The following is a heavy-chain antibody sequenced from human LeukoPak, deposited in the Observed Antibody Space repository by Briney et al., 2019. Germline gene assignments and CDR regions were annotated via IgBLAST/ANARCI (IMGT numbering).Heavy chain of an antibody. CDR2: ISAYNGDT. CDR1: GYTFTSYG. V-gene: IGHV1-18*01. J-gene: IGHJ4*02. CDR3: ASQCTNGVCYSRSEPRFQFDY. Sequence: AASVKVSCKASGYTFTSYGISWVRQAPGQGLEWMGWISAYNGDTNYAQKLQGRVTMTTDTSTSTAYMELRSLRSEDTAVYYCASQCTNGVCYSRSEPRFQFDYWGQGTLVTVSS. D-gene: IGHD2-8*01.